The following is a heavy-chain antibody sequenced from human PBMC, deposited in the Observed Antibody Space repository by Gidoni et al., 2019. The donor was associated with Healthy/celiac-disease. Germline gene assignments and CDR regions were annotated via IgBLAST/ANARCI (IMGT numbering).Heavy chain of an antibody. Sequence: QVQLQQWGAGLLTPSETLSLSCAVYGGSFSRYSWSWIRQPPGKGQECIGEINHSGSTNYNPSLKSRVTISVDTSKNQFSLKLSSVTAADTAVYYCARRYSSGWADYWGQGTLVTVSS. CDR1: GGSFSRYS. CDR3: ARRYSSGWADY. J-gene: IGHJ4*02. CDR2: INHSGST. D-gene: IGHD6-19*01. V-gene: IGHV4-34*01.